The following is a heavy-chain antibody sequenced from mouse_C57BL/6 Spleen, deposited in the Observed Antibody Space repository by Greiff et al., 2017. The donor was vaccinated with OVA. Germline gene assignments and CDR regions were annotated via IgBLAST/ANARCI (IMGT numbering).Heavy chain of an antibody. J-gene: IGHJ4*01. D-gene: IGHD2-1*01. CDR3: ARSPYGNYDAMDY. CDR2: IHPNSGST. V-gene: IGHV1-64*01. CDR1: GYTFTSYW. Sequence: QVQLQQPGAELVKPGASVKLSCKASGYTFTSYWMHWVKQKPGQGLEWIGMIHPNSGSTNYNEKFKSQATLTVDKSSSTAYMQLSSLTSEDSAVYYCARSPYGNYDAMDYWGQGTSVTVSS.